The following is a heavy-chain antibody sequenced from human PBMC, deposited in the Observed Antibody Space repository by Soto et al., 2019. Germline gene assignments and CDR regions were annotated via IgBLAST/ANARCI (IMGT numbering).Heavy chain of an antibody. V-gene: IGHV3-21*01. D-gene: IGHD3-16*01. CDR3: AKDGGGDLKAFDI. CDR1: GFTFSSYS. J-gene: IGHJ3*02. CDR2: ISSSSSYI. Sequence: EVQLVESGGGLVKPGGSLRLSCAASGFTFSSYSMNWVRQAPGKGLEWVSSISSSSSYIYYADSVKGRFTISRDNAKNSLYLQINSRRVEDRPLFYCAKDGGGDLKAFDIWGQGTMVTVSS.